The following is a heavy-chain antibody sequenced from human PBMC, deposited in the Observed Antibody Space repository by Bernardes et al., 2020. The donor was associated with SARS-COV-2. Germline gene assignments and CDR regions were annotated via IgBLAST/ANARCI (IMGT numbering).Heavy chain of an antibody. D-gene: IGHD2-2*01. CDR3: ASKLGYCSSTSCYEDDY. J-gene: IGHJ4*02. CDR2: ISAYNGNT. Sequence: ASVKVSCKASGYTFTSYGISWVRQAPGQGLEWMGWISAYNGNTNYAQKLQGRVTMTTDTSTSTAYMELRSLRSDDTAVYYCASKLGYCSSTSCYEDDYWGQGTLVTVSS. CDR1: GYTFTSYG. V-gene: IGHV1-18*01.